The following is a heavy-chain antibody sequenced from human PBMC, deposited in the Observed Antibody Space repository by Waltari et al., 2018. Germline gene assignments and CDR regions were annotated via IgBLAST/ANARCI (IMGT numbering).Heavy chain of an antibody. CDR2: IIPNSGGT. D-gene: IGHD6-19*01. Sequence: QVQLVQSGAEVKKPGSSVKVSCKASGGTFSSYAISWVRQAPGQGLEWMGGIIPNSGGTNYAQKFQGRVTMTRDTSISTAYMELSRLRSDDTAVYYCARVGQWLAPIDYWGQGTLVTVSS. CDR3: ARVGQWLAPIDY. V-gene: IGHV1-2*02. CDR1: GGTFSSYA. J-gene: IGHJ4*02.